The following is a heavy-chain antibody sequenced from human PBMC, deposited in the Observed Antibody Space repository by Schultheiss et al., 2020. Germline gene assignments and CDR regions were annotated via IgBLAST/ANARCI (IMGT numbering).Heavy chain of an antibody. CDR2: IYYSGST. J-gene: IGHJ4*02. Sequence: TLSLTCTVSGGSISSYYWSWIRQPPGKGLEWIGYIYYSGSTNYNPSLKSRVTISVDTSKNQFSLKLSSVTAADTAVYYCARVGYSSGWYLDYWGQGTLVTVSS. CDR1: GGSISSYY. D-gene: IGHD6-19*01. V-gene: IGHV4-59*01. CDR3: ARVGYSSGWYLDY.